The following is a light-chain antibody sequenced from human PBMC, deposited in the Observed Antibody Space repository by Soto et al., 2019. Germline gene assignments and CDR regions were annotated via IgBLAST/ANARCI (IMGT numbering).Light chain of an antibody. V-gene: IGKV3-15*01. CDR2: SAT. Sequence: EVVMTQSPATLYVSPGERATLSCRASQHIRKNLSWYRQTPGQAPRLLVYSATTRAAGVPPRFSGSGSGTEFNLTISSLQSEDSAVYYCQQYDNWPPLTFGQGTTLEI. CDR1: QHIRKN. J-gene: IGKJ1*01. CDR3: QQYDNWPPLT.